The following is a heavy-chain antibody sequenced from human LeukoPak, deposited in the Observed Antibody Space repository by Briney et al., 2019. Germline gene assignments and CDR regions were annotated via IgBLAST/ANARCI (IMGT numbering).Heavy chain of an antibody. V-gene: IGHV3-23*01. CDR1: GFTFSNYV. CDR2: ISGSSGNT. D-gene: IGHD3-22*01. Sequence: GGSLRLSCAASGFTFSNYVMSWVRQAPGRGLEWVSGISGSSGNTYYADSVKGRFTISRDNSKNTLYLQMNSLRAEDTAVYYCAKDKFLYYYESSLDYWGQGTLVTVSS. CDR3: AKDKFLYYYESSLDY. J-gene: IGHJ4*02.